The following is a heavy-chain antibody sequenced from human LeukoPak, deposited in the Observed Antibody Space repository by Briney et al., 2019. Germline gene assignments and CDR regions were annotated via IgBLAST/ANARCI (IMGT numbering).Heavy chain of an antibody. Sequence: SDTLSLTCTVSGYSISSGHYWGWTRPSPGKGLEWIGSIYESGSTNYNPSLKSRVAISVDTSKNQFSLKLSSVTAADTAVYYCARAPWFGEKEFDYWGQGTLVTVSS. J-gene: IGHJ4*02. CDR1: GYSISSGHY. V-gene: IGHV4-38-2*02. CDR2: IYESGST. D-gene: IGHD3-10*01. CDR3: ARAPWFGEKEFDY.